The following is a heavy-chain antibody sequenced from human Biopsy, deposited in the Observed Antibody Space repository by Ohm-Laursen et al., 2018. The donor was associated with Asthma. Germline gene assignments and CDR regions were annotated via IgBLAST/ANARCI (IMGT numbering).Heavy chain of an antibody. CDR1: GYTFISYA. D-gene: IGHD3-22*01. CDR2: INAGNGNT. V-gene: IGHV1-3*01. CDR3: ARPYYDSSGYYYENLSFDY. J-gene: IGHJ4*02. Sequence: VSSVKVSCKASGYTFISYAIHWVRQAPGQRLEWMGWINAGNGNTKYSQKFQGRVTITRDTSASTAYMELSSLRSEDTAVYYCARPYYDSSGYYYENLSFDYWGQGTLVTVSS.